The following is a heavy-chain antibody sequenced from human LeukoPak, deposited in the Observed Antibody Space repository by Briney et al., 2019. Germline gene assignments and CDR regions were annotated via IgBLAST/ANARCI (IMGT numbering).Heavy chain of an antibody. Sequence: GGSLRLSCAASGFTFSSYAMSWVRQAPGKGLEWVSAISGSGGSTYYADSVKGRFTISRDNSKNTLYLQMNSLRAEDAAVYYCATLYSSSSFDYWGQGTLVTVSS. J-gene: IGHJ4*02. CDR1: GFTFSSYA. V-gene: IGHV3-23*01. D-gene: IGHD6-6*01. CDR2: ISGSGGST. CDR3: ATLYSSSSFDY.